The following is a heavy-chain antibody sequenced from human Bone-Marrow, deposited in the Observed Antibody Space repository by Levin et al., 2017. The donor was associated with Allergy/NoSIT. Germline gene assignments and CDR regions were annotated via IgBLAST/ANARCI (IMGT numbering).Heavy chain of an antibody. CDR3: TTEVCARKVRDDY. J-gene: IGHJ4*02. D-gene: IGHD1-1*01. Sequence: GGSLRLSCAASGFSFSKGWMTWVRQAPGKGLEWVGRIKSETDGGTIDYAAPVKGRFTISRDDSKSTLYMQMNSLKTEDKAVYYCTTEVCARKVRDDYWGQGTLVTVSS. CDR1: GFSFSKGW. CDR2: IKSETDGGTI. V-gene: IGHV3-15*01.